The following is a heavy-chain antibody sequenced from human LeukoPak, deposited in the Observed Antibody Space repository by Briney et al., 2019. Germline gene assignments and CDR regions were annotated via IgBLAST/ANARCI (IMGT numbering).Heavy chain of an antibody. J-gene: IGHJ5*02. CDR2: INHSGST. CDR3: AIRLGDQYNWFDP. CDR1: GGSFSGYY. D-gene: IGHD3-10*01. V-gene: IGHV4-34*01. Sequence: PSETLSLTCAVYGGSFSGYYWSWIRQPPGKGLEWIGEINHSGSTNYNPSPKSRVTISVDTSKNQFSPKLSSVTAADTAVYYCAIRLGDQYNWFDPWGQGALVTVSS.